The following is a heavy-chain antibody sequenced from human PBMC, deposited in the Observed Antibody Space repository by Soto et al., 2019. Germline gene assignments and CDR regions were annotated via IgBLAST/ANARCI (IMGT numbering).Heavy chain of an antibody. CDR1: GGSFSGYY. D-gene: IGHD4-17*01. J-gene: IGHJ6*02. CDR3: ARGLRFSWGTAYGMDV. V-gene: IGHV4-34*01. CDR2: INHSGST. Sequence: QVQLQQWGAGLLKPSETLSLTCAVYGGSFSGYYWSWIRQPPGKGLEWIGEINHSGSTNYNPSLKSRVTISVDTSKNQFSLKLSSVTAADTAVYYCARGLRFSWGTAYGMDVWGQGTTVTVSS.